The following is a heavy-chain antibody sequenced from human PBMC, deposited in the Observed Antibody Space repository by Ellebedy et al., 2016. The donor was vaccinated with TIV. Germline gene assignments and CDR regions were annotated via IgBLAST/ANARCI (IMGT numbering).Heavy chain of an antibody. CDR1: GFNFSAYW. D-gene: IGHD1-1*01. J-gene: IGHJ4*02. CDR2: ITPDGTT. V-gene: IGHV3-74*01. CDR3: ARDRRNEDVRGRGHDY. Sequence: GGSLRLXXAASGFNFSAYWMQWVRHAPGEGLVWVSRITPDGTTTYADSVKGRFTISRDNAKNTLYLQMNSLRAEDSAVYYCARDRRNEDVRGRGHDYWGQGTLVTVSA.